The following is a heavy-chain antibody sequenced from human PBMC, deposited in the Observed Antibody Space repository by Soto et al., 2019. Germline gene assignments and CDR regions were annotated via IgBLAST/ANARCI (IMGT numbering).Heavy chain of an antibody. J-gene: IGHJ6*02. V-gene: IGHV1-69*13. CDR1: GGTFIRYV. D-gene: IGHD2-15*01. CDR3: ARALGYCSGGSCSDYYYGMDV. Sequence: SVKVSCKASGGTFIRYVFSWVRQAPGQGLAWMGGIIPVFGTANYAQKFQGRVTITADESTSTAYMELSSLRSEDTAVYYCARALGYCSGGSCSDYYYGMDVWGQGTAVTVSS. CDR2: IIPVFGTA.